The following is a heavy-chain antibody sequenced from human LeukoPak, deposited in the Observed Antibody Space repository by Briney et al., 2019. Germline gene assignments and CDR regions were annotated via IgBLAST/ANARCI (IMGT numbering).Heavy chain of an antibody. J-gene: IGHJ6*02. V-gene: IGHV4-31*03. D-gene: IGHD4-17*01. CDR1: GGSISSGGYY. CDR3: ARGGTGGSTVTYPYYYYGMDV. CDR2: IYYSGST. Sequence: PLETLSLTCTVSGGSISSGGYYWSWIRQHPGKGLEWIGYIYYSGSTYYNPSLKSRVTISVDTPKNQFSLKLSSVTAADTAVYYCARGGTGGSTVTYPYYYYGMDVWGQGTTVTVSS.